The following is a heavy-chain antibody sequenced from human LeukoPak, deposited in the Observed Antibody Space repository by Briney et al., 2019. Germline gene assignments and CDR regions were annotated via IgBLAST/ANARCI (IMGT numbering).Heavy chain of an antibody. D-gene: IGHD1-26*01. Sequence: ASVNVSCKASGYTFTSYGISWVRQAPGQGLEWMGWISAYNGNTNYAQKLQGRVTMTTDTSTSTAYMELRSLRSDDTAVYYCARDYEARSIVGAVFYYYYGMDVWGQGTTVTVSS. CDR2: ISAYNGNT. J-gene: IGHJ6*02. V-gene: IGHV1-18*01. CDR3: ARDYEARSIVGAVFYYYYGMDV. CDR1: GYTFTSYG.